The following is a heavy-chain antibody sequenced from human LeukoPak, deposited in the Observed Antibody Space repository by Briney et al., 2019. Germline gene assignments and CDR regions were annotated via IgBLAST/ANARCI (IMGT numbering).Heavy chain of an antibody. D-gene: IGHD2-15*01. CDR3: AREYSYYFDY. J-gene: IGHJ4*02. V-gene: IGHV3-30-3*01. Sequence: GGSLRLSCAASGFTFSSYAMHWVRQAPGKGLEWVAVISYDGSNKYYADSVKGRFTISRDNAKNSLYLQMNSLRAEDTAVYYCAREYSYYFDYWGQGTLVTVSS. CDR2: ISYDGSNK. CDR1: GFTFSSYA.